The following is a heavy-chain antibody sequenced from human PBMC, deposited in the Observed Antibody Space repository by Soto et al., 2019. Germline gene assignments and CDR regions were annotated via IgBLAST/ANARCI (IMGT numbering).Heavy chain of an antibody. CDR3: AKDGSVAAADYYFDY. D-gene: IGHD6-13*01. CDR1: GFTFSSYA. J-gene: IGHJ4*02. Sequence: GGSLRLSCAASGFTFSSYAMHWVRQAPGKGLEWVAVISYDGSNKYYADSVKGRFTISRDNPKNTLFLQMNSLRAEDTAVYYCAKDGSVAAADYYFDYWGQGTLVTVSS. CDR2: ISYDGSNK. V-gene: IGHV3-30-3*01.